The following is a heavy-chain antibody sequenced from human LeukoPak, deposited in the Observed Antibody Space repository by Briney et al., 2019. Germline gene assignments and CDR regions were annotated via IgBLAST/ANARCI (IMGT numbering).Heavy chain of an antibody. CDR1: VFTFSSYA. V-gene: IGHV3-23*01. J-gene: IGHJ4*02. CDR3: AKDGAAAGNFDY. D-gene: IGHD6-13*01. Sequence: GSLRLSCAASVFTFSSYAMSWVRQAPGKGLEWVSAISGSGGSTYYADSVKGRFTISRDNSKNTLYLQMNSLRAEDTAVYYCAKDGAAAGNFDYWGQGTLVTVSS. CDR2: ISGSGGST.